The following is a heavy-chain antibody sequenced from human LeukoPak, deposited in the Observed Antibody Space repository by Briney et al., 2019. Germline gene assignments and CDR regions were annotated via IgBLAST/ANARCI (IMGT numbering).Heavy chain of an antibody. J-gene: IGHJ4*02. CDR3: ARGPDIVVVVAAAYFDY. CDR1: GFTFSSYE. Sequence: GGSLGLSCAASGFTFSSYEMNWVRQAPGKGLEWVSYISSSGSTIYYADSVKGRFTISRDNAKNSLYLQMNSLRAEDTAVYYCARGPDIVVVVAAAYFDYWGQGTLVTVSS. D-gene: IGHD2-15*01. CDR2: ISSSGSTI. V-gene: IGHV3-48*03.